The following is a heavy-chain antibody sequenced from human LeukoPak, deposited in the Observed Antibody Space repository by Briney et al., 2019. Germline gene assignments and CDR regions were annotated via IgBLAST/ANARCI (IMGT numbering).Heavy chain of an antibody. CDR1: GFTFGSYG. CDR3: AKDLYPHYYDSSGPDY. J-gene: IGHJ4*02. CDR2: ISYDGSNK. D-gene: IGHD3-22*01. Sequence: PGRSLRLSCAASGFTFGSYGMHWVRQAPGKGLEWVAVISYDGSNKYYADSVKGRFTISRDNSKNTLYLQMNSLRAEDTAVYYCAKDLYPHYYDSSGPDYWGQGTLVTVSS. V-gene: IGHV3-30*18.